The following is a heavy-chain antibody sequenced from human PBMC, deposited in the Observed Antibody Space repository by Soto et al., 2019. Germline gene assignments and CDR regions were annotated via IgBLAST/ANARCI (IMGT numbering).Heavy chain of an antibody. CDR2: IVENGADT. V-gene: IGHV3-23*01. CDR3: AKEGSSRRFGFEN. J-gene: IGHJ4*02. CDR1: GFTFSSCA. D-gene: IGHD6-13*01. Sequence: PRLSCAASGFTFSSCAISWVRQAPGKGLEWVSGIVENGADTFYADSVKGRFTISRDNSKNTLYVQMNDVRVEDTAVYYCAKEGSSRRFGFENWGQGALVTVSS.